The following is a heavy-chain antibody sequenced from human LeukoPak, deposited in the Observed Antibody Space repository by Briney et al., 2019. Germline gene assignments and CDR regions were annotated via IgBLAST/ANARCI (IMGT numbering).Heavy chain of an antibody. CDR1: GGSISSSNW. Sequence: SETLSLTCAVSGGSISSSNWWSWVRQPPGKGLEWIGEIYHSGSTNYNPSLKSRVTISVDKSKNQFSLKLSSVTAADTAVYYCAREVLWFGELPQNWFDPWGQGTLVTVSS. CDR3: AREVLWFGELPQNWFDP. D-gene: IGHD3-10*01. CDR2: IYHSGST. J-gene: IGHJ5*02. V-gene: IGHV4-4*02.